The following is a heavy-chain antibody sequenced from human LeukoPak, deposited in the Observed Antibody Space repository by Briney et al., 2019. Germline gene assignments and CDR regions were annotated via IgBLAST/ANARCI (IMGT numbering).Heavy chain of an antibody. CDR1: GGSISSYY. CDR3: ARGPHYYDSINWFDP. CDR2: IYYSGST. J-gene: IGHJ5*02. D-gene: IGHD3-22*01. V-gene: IGHV4-59*01. Sequence: SETLSLTCTVSGGSISSYYWSWIRQPPGKGLEWIGYIYYSGSTNYNPSLKSRVTISVDTSKNQFSLKLSSVTAADTAVYYCARGPHYYDSINWFDPWGQGTLVTVSS.